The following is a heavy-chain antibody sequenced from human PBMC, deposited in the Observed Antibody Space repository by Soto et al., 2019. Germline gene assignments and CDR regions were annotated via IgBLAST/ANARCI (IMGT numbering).Heavy chain of an antibody. J-gene: IGHJ4*02. CDR1: GYTLTELS. Sequence: ASVKVSCKVSGYTLTELSMHWVRQAPGKGLEWMGGFDPEDGETIYAQKFQGRVTMTEDTSTDTAYMELSSLRSEDTAVYYCATDRPYYDFWSGQYPSRCFDYWGQGTLVTVSS. CDR2: FDPEDGET. V-gene: IGHV1-24*01. D-gene: IGHD3-3*01. CDR3: ATDRPYYDFWSGQYPSRCFDY.